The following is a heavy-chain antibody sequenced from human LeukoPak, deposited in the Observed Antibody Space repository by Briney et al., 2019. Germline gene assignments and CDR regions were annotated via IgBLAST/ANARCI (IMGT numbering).Heavy chain of an antibody. D-gene: IGHD1-26*01. CDR1: GGSISSGDYY. J-gene: IGHJ4*02. V-gene: IGHV4-61*08. CDR3: ARGKYSGSYFDY. Sequence: SETLSLTCTVSGGSISSGDYYWSWIRQPPGKGLEWIGYIYYSGSTNYNPSLKSRVTISVDTSKNQFSLKLSSVTAADTAVYYCARGKYSGSYFDYWGQGTLVTVSS. CDR2: IYYSGST.